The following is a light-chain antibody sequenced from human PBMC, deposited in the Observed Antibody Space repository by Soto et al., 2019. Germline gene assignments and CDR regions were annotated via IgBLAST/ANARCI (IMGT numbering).Light chain of an antibody. V-gene: IGKV3-20*01. CDR1: QSVSSTY. Sequence: VLTQSPGTLSLSPGERATLSCRASQSVSSTYLAWYQQKSGQAPRLLIYGASSRTTGIPDKFSGSVSVTDFTFTIIRLETEDFAVYYCQHYGSLVLSFGGGNKVEIK. CDR2: GAS. CDR3: QHYGSLVLS. J-gene: IGKJ4*01.